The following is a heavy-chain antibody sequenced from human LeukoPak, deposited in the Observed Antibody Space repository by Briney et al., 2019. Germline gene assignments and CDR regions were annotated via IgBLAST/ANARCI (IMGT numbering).Heavy chain of an antibody. J-gene: IGHJ4*02. D-gene: IGHD4-17*01. CDR1: GVTFHTYA. CDR2: ISGGGGGT. Sequence: GGSLRLSCAASGVTFHTYAMAWVRQTPGKGLEWVSSISGGGGGTYYAHSVKGRFTISRDNSKNTLFLLMNSLRAEDTAVYYCAKSLPMRYGDFDYWGQGTLVTVSS. V-gene: IGHV3-23*01. CDR3: AKSLPMRYGDFDY.